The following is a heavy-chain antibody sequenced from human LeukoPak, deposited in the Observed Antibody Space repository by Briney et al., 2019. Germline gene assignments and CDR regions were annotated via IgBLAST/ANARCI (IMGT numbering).Heavy chain of an antibody. J-gene: IGHJ4*02. V-gene: IGHV4-34*01. D-gene: IGHD3-16*01. CDR3: ATSGGTLGPTNYFAY. CDR2: INHSGST. CDR1: GESFSGYY. Sequence: SETLSLTCAVYGESFSGYYWSWIRQPPGKGLEWIGEINHSGSTNYSPSLKSRVTISVDTSKNQFSLKLSSVTAADTAVYYCATSGGTLGPTNYFAYWGQGTLVTVSS.